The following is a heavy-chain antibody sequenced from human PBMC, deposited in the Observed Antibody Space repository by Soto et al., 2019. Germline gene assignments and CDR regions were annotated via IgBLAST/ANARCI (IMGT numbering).Heavy chain of an antibody. V-gene: IGHV1-3*05. J-gene: IGHJ6*02. CDR1: GYTFTSYA. CDR3: ARSITGTTRASDYYYYGMDV. CDR2: INAGNGNT. D-gene: IGHD1-7*01. Sequence: QVQLVQSGAEEKKPGASVKVSCKASGYTFTSYAMHWVRQAPGQRLEWMGWINAGNGNTKYSQKFQGRVTITRDTSASTAYMELSSLRSEDTAVYYCARSITGTTRASDYYYYGMDVWGQGTTVTVSS.